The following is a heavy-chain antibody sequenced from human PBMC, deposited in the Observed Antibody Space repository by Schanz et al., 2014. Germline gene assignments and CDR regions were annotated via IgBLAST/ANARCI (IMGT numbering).Heavy chain of an antibody. J-gene: IGHJ6*02. CDR2: ISAYNGHT. CDR3: ARAKRFGDMDV. Sequence: QVQLVQSGAEVKKPGASVKVSCKASGYTFISYGIKWVRQAPGQGLEWMGWISAYNGHTDYAQKFQGRVTLTTDTSTSTAYMELRNLRSDDTAVYYCARAKRFGDMDVWGQGTTXTVSS. CDR1: GYTFISYG. V-gene: IGHV1-18*01. D-gene: IGHD3-10*01.